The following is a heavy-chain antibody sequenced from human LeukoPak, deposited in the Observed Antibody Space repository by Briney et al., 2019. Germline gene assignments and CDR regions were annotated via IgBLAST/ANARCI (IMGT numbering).Heavy chain of an antibody. V-gene: IGHV4-39*01. CDR2: IYYSGST. CDR3: ARHYTIFGYYYMDV. Sequence: SETLSLTCTVSGGSISSSSYYWGWIRQPPGKGLEWIGGIYYSGSTYYNPSLKSRVTISVDTSKNQFSLKLSSVTAADTAVYYCARHYTIFGYYYMDVWGKGTTVTVSS. CDR1: GGSISSSSYY. D-gene: IGHD3-3*01. J-gene: IGHJ6*03.